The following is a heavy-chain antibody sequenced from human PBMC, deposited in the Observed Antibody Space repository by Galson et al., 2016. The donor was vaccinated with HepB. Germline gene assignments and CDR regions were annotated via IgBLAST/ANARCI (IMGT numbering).Heavy chain of an antibody. CDR2: IYWNGDE. Sequence: PALVKPTQTLTLTCTFSGFSLRTSGAAVGWIRQPPGKVLEWLALIYWNGDERCSPSLKSRLTITKDTSKNQVVLTMTNMDPMDTATYYCAHSLGHCLGGVCPFDYWGQGALVTVSS. D-gene: IGHD2-8*02. CDR1: GFSLRTSGAA. CDR3: AHSLGHCLGGVCPFDY. J-gene: IGHJ4*02. V-gene: IGHV2-5*01.